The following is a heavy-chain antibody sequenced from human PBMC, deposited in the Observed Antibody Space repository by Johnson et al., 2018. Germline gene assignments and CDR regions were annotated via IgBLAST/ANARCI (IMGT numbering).Heavy chain of an antibody. D-gene: IGHD4-11*01. CDR2: IYYSRRT. CDR1: GGSISGYY. CDR3: ARDPTGYYYMDI. V-gene: IGHV4-59*01. J-gene: IGHJ6*03. Sequence: QVQLQEWGPGLVKPSETLSLTCTVSGGSISGYYWNWIRQHPGKGLEWIGYIYYSRRTNYNTYIKSRVPISVDTSKTLFSLKLTSVTAADTAVYYCARDPTGYYYMDIWGKGTTVTVSS.